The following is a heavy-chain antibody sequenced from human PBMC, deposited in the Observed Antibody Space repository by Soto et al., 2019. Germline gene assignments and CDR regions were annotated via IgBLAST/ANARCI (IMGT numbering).Heavy chain of an antibody. CDR2: IYYSGST. CDR3: ARLWDDYYGMDV. D-gene: IGHD3-16*01. J-gene: IGHJ6*02. V-gene: IGHV4-39*01. Sequence: SETLSLTCTVSGGSISSSSYYWGWIRQPPGKGLEWIGSIYYSGSTYYNPSLKSRVTISVDTSKNQFSLKLSSVTAAGTAVYYCARLWDDYYGMDVWGQGTTVTVSS. CDR1: GGSISSSSYY.